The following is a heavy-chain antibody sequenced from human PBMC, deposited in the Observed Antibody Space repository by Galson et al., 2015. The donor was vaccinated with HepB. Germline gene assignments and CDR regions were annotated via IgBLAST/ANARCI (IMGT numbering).Heavy chain of an antibody. CDR3: ARAPRAYYYDSSGYQSPFDY. CDR2: ISSSSSYT. CDR1: GFTFSDYY. V-gene: IGHV3-11*06. D-gene: IGHD3-22*01. J-gene: IGHJ4*02. Sequence: PLRLSCAASGFTFSDYYMSWIRQAPGKGLEWVSYISSSSSYTNYADSVKGRFTISRDNAKNSLYLQMNSLRAEDTAVYYCARAPRAYYYDSSGYQSPFDYWGQGTLVTVSS.